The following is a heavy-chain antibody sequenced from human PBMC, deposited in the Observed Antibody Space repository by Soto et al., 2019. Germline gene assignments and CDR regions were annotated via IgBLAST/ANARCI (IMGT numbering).Heavy chain of an antibody. CDR2: IWYDGSNK. CDR3: ARAANYYDSSGCGY. Sequence: VGSLRLSCAASGFTFSSYGMHWVRQAPGKGLEWVAVIWYDGSNKYYADSVKGRFTISRDNSKNTLYLQMNSLRAEDTAVYYCARAANYYDSSGCGYWGQGTLVTVSS. V-gene: IGHV3-33*01. J-gene: IGHJ4*02. CDR1: GFTFSSYG. D-gene: IGHD3-22*01.